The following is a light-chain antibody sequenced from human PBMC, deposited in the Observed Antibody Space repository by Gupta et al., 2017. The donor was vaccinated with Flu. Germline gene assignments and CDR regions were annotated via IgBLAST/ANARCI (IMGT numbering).Light chain of an antibody. CDR2: DAS. Sequence: PSSLSASVGDRVTITCQASHDINNYLNWYQQKPGKAPKLLIYDASNLETGVPSRFSGSGSGTDFTFTISSLQPEDIATYYCQLYGSLPLTFGPGTKVDIK. CDR1: HDINNY. V-gene: IGKV1-33*01. CDR3: QLYGSLPLT. J-gene: IGKJ3*01.